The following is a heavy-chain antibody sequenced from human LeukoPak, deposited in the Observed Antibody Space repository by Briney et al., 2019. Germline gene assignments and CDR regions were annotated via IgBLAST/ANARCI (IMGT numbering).Heavy chain of an antibody. CDR2: VYYDGST. CDR1: RGSINSRSDYW. D-gene: IGHD1-26*01. J-gene: IGHJ4*02. V-gene: IGHV4-39*01. CDR3: ARQRAGGTWAFEH. Sequence: SEALCLTCTVSRGSINSRSDYWWAWIRQPPGKGLEWIGSVYYDGSTYYKPSLKSRLTISVDTSQDQFSLALTSVTAADTAVYYCARQRAGGTWAFEHWGQGTPLTVSS.